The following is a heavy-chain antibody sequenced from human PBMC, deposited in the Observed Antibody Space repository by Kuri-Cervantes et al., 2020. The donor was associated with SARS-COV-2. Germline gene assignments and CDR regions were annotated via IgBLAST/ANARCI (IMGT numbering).Heavy chain of an antibody. CDR2: INGDGSNT. D-gene: IGHD2-8*01. CDR3: ARAYCTRTFCYIES. Sequence: GESLKISCVASGFTFRNNWMHWVRQAPGKGLVWVSRINGDGSNTVYADSVKGRLTVSRDNGKNTLYLQMDSLRAEDTAVYYCARAYCTRTFCYIESWGQGTLVTVSS. V-gene: IGHV3-74*01. CDR1: GFTFRNNW. J-gene: IGHJ4*02.